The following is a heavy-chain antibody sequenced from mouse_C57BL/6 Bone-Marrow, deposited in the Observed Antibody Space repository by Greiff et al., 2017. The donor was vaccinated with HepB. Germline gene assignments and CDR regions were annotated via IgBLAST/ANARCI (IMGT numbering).Heavy chain of an antibody. Sequence: EVQRVESEGGLVQPGSSMKLSCTASGFTFSDYYMAWVRQVPEKGLEWVANINYDGSSTYYLDSLKSRFIISRDNAKNILYLQMSSLKSEDTATYYCARDRAITTVVATDYYAMDYWGQGTSVTVSS. V-gene: IGHV5-16*01. CDR3: ARDRAITTVVATDYYAMDY. CDR1: GFTFSDYY. J-gene: IGHJ4*01. CDR2: INYDGSST. D-gene: IGHD1-1*01.